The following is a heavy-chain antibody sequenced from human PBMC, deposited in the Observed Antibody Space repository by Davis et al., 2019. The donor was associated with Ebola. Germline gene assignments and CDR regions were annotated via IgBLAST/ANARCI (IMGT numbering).Heavy chain of an antibody. CDR2: IYHSGST. V-gene: IGHV4-38-2*02. CDR1: GGSISSHY. CDR3: ARDGNWNGAEYFDY. Sequence: GSLRLSCTVSGGSISSHYWSWIRQPPGKGLEWIGSIYHSGSTYYNPSLKSRVTISVDTSKNQFSLKLSSVTAADTAVYYCARDGNWNGAEYFDYWGQGTLVTVSS. J-gene: IGHJ4*02. D-gene: IGHD1-1*01.